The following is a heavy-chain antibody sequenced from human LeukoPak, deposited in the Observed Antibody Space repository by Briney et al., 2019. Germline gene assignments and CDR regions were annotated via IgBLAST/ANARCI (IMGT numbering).Heavy chain of an antibody. V-gene: IGHV3-30-3*01. CDR1: GFTFSINA. CDR2: ISYDGTKQ. Sequence: GGSLRLSCEGSGFTFSINAMHWVRQAPGKGLEWLAVISYDGTKQYFADSVKGRFTISRDNSKNTLYLQMNSLRAEDTAVYYCAKGEGSYYREGMDVWGQGTTVTVSS. J-gene: IGHJ6*02. CDR3: AKGEGSYYREGMDV. D-gene: IGHD3-10*01.